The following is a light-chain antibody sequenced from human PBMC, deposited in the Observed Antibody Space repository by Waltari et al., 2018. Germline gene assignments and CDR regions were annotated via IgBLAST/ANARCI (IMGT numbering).Light chain of an antibody. V-gene: IGKV3-20*01. Sequence: VLTQSPGTLSLSPGERATLSCRASQSLTKRYLAWYQQKPGQAPRLLIYGASSRAAGSPDRCSGSGSARDVTITISRLEPEDFAVYYCQQYGSSVLYTFGQGTKLEIK. CDR1: QSLTKRY. CDR3: QQYGSSVLYT. J-gene: IGKJ2*01. CDR2: GAS.